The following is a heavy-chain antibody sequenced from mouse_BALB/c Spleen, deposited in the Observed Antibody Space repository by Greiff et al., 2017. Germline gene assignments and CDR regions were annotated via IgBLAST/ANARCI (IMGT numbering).Heavy chain of an antibody. CDR1: GDSITSGY. CDR2: ISYSGST. V-gene: IGHV3-8*02. J-gene: IGHJ2*01. CDR3: ARFYYYGSSYDY. D-gene: IGHD1-1*01. Sequence: VQLQQSGPSLVKPSQTLSLTCSVTGDSITSGYWNWIRKFPGNKLEYMGYISYSGSTYYNPSLKSRISITRDTFKNQYYLQLNSVTTEDTATYYCARFYYYGSSYDYWGQGTTLTVSS.